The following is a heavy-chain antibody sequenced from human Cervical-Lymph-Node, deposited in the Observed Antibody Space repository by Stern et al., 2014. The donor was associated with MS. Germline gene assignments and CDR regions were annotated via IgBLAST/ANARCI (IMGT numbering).Heavy chain of an antibody. V-gene: IGHV1-69*09. D-gene: IGHD3-22*01. Sequence: VHLVESGAEVKKPGSSVKVSCKTSGGTFTGHAINWVRQAPGQGLEWMGRVIPILDISNYAQKFQGRVTITADKSTSTAYMELSSLRSEDTAVYYCAREEREYFYDTSGYYYMYYFDYWGQGTLVTVSS. CDR3: AREEREYFYDTSGYYYMYYFDY. J-gene: IGHJ4*02. CDR1: GGTFTGHA. CDR2: VIPILDIS.